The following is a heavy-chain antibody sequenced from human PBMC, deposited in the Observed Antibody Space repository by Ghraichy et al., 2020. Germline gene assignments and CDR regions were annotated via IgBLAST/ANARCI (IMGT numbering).Heavy chain of an antibody. CDR2: TYYRSKWYN. D-gene: IGHD1-26*01. CDR1: GDSVSSNSAA. CDR3: ARDQGGSYFGDRYYFDY. V-gene: IGHV6-1*01. Sequence: SETLSLTYAISGDSVSSNSAAWNWIRQSPSRGLEWLGRTYYRSKWYNDYAVSVKSRITINPDTSKNQFSLQLNSVTPEDTAVYYCARDQGGSYFGDRYYFDYWGQGTLVTVSS. J-gene: IGHJ4*02.